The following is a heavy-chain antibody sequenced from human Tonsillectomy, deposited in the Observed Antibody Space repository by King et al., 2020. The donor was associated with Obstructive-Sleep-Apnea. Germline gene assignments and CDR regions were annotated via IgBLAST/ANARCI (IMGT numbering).Heavy chain of an antibody. V-gene: IGHV3-48*04. D-gene: IGHD6-6*01. CDR3: ARQYSSSLYYFDY. Sequence: VQLVESGGGLVQPGGSLRLPCAASGFTFSSYSMNWVRQAPGKGLEWVSYISSSSSTIYYADSGKGRFTISRDNAKNSLYLQMNSLRAEDTAVYYCARQYSSSLYYFDYWGQGTLVTVSS. CDR1: GFTFSSYS. J-gene: IGHJ4*02. CDR2: ISSSSSTI.